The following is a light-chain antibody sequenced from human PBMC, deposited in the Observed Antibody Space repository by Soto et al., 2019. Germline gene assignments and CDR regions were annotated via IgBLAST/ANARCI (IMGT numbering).Light chain of an antibody. Sequence: QLVLTQTPSVSGTPGQRVNISCSGSSSNIGRNYVYWYHQFPGTAPKLLIYRDNERPSGVPDRFSGSKSGTSASLAISGLRSGDEADCHCATLDDSLGGPVFGVGTKRTFL. CDR2: RDN. CDR3: ATLDDSLGGPV. J-gene: IGLJ2*01. V-gene: IGLV1-47*01. CDR1: SSNIGRNY.